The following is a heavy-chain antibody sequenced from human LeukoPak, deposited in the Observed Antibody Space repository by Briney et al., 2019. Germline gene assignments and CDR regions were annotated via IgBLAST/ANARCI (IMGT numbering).Heavy chain of an antibody. CDR2: IGTTSGAI. CDR3: ARFRTWGDKAFDY. CDR1: GFTFNAFG. Sequence: GGSLRLSCAASGFTFNAFGMNWVRQAPGKRLEWVSYIGTTSGAIYYADSVKGRFTISRDSAKSSLYLQMNSLRAEDTAVYYCARFRTWGDKAFDYWGQGTLVTVSS. D-gene: IGHD2-21*02. J-gene: IGHJ4*02. V-gene: IGHV3-48*01.